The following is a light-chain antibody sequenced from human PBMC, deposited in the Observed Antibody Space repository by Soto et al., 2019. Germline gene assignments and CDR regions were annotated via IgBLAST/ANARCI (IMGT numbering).Light chain of an antibody. CDR3: QQYGSSPA. Sequence: EIVLTQSPGTLSLSPGETATLSCRASQSVSSSYLAWYQQKPGQAPRRLIYGASSRATGIPDRFSGSGSGTDFTLTISSVEPGDFAVDYCQQYGSSPAFGPGTKVDSK. V-gene: IGKV3-20*01. CDR1: QSVSSSY. CDR2: GAS. J-gene: IGKJ3*01.